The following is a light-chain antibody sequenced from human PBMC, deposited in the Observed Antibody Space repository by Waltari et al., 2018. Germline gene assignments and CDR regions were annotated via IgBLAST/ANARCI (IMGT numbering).Light chain of an antibody. J-gene: IGKJ4*01. Sequence: CKSSQSVLYGPNMKNYIAWYQLKSGQPPKLLISWASTRESGVPDRFSGSGSGTEFTLTISDLQAEDVAVYYCQEYYTDSLTFGGGTKVEIK. CDR2: WAS. CDR1: QSVLYGPNMKNY. CDR3: QEYYTDSLT. V-gene: IGKV4-1*01.